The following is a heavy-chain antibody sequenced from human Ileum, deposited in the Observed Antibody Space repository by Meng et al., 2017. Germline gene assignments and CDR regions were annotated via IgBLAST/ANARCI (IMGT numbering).Heavy chain of an antibody. Sequence: QVQPVQSGPEVKTPGAPVKVSCKASDYTFTGYGVSWVRRAPGQGLEWMAWLGAHDGDTSHAPKFQGRVTVSADRPTATAYMELRSLRSDDTAVYYCARGTPGRSYSDYWGQGTLVTVSS. CDR2: LGAHDGDT. J-gene: IGHJ4*02. CDR1: DYTFTGYG. V-gene: IGHV1-18*01. CDR3: ARGTPGRSYSDY. D-gene: IGHD3-10*01.